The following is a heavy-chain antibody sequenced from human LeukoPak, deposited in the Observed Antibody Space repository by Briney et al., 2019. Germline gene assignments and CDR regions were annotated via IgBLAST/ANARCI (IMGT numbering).Heavy chain of an antibody. Sequence: PGGSLRLSCAASGFTFSSYGMHWVRQAPGKGQERVAFIRHDGSNKYYADSVKGRFTISRDNSKNTLYLQMNSLRAEDTALYYCAKDGGTSMVRGAFDYWGQGTLVTVSS. CDR1: GFTFSSYG. D-gene: IGHD3-10*01. CDR2: IRHDGSNK. CDR3: AKDGGTSMVRGAFDY. J-gene: IGHJ4*02. V-gene: IGHV3-30*02.